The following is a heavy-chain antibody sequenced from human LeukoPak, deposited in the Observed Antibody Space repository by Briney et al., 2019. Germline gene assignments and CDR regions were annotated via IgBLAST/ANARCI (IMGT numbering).Heavy chain of an antibody. CDR3: AKDDEYDILTGGNFDY. V-gene: IGHV3-23*01. J-gene: IGHJ4*02. CDR1: GFTFSSYA. Sequence: EGSLRLSCAASGFTFSSYAMSWVRQAPGKGLEWVSAISGSGGSTYYADSVKGRFTISRDNSKNTLYLQMNSLRAEDTAVYYCAKDDEYDILTGGNFDYWGQGTLVTVSS. D-gene: IGHD3-9*01. CDR2: ISGSGGST.